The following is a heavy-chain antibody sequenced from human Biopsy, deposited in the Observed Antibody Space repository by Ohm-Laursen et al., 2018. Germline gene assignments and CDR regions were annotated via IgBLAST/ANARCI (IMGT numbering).Heavy chain of an antibody. V-gene: IGHV1-69*05. CDR2: IVTFFGTV. CDR3: ASQTPRNPDILTGAFHYDMAV. CDR1: GGSFSNYA. J-gene: IGHJ6*02. Sequence: SEPDSCQFSGGSFSNYAISWVRQAPGRGLEWMGGIVTFFGTVKYAQRVQGRLTISTDRSTDKAYMELSSLTSEDTAVFYCASQTPRNPDILTGAFHYDMAVWGQGTTVTVSS. D-gene: IGHD3-9*01.